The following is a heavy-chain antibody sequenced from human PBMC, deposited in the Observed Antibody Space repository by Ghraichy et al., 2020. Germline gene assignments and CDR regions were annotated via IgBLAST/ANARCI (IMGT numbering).Heavy chain of an antibody. J-gene: IGHJ4*02. CDR2: INAGNGAT. Sequence: ASVKFSCKASGYTFSSTAIYWVRQSPVQRLEWMGWINAGNGATKYSQNFQGRVTITRDTSANTAYMELSSLRSEDTALYYCARGVWSSSRVTYYFDYWGQGTLVIVST. V-gene: IGHV1-3*01. CDR1: GYTFSSTA. CDR3: ARGVWSSSRVTYYFDY. D-gene: IGHD6-13*01.